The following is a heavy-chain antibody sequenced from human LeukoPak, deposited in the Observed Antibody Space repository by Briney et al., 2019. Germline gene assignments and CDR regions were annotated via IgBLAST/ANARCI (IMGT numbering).Heavy chain of an antibody. CDR2: MNPNSGNT. V-gene: IGHV1-8*01. J-gene: IGHJ4*02. CDR3: ARGFIAVAGSPFDY. Sequence: GASVKVSCKASGDTFTTYDINWVRQATGQGLEWMGWMNPNSGNTGYAQKFQGRVTMTRNPSITTAYMELRSLRSDDTAVYYCARGFIAVAGSPFDYWGQGTLVTVSS. D-gene: IGHD6-19*01. CDR1: GDTFTTYD.